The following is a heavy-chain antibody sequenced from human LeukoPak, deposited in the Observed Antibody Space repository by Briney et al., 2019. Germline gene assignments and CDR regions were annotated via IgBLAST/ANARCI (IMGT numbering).Heavy chain of an antibody. J-gene: IGHJ4*02. CDR3: ARGGGVIEH. Sequence: PGGSLRLSCAASGFSFSNYAMSWVRQAPGKGLEWVSGISGSGGSTYYADSVKGRFTISRDNSKNTLYLQMNSLRAEDTAVYYCARGGGVIEHWGRGTLVTVSS. D-gene: IGHD3-3*01. CDR2: ISGSGGST. CDR1: GFSFSNYA. V-gene: IGHV3-23*01.